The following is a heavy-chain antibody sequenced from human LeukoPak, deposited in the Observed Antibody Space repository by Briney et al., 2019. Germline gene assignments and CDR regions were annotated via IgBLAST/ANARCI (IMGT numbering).Heavy chain of an antibody. CDR3: ARAASSIVVLPAAISPPWFDP. CDR2: INPNSGGT. Sequence: ASVKVSCKASGYTFTGYYMHWVRQAPGQGLEWMGWINPNSGGTNYAQKFQGRVTMTRDTSISTAYMELSRLRSDDPAVYYCARAASSIVVLPAAISPPWFDPWGQGTLVTVSS. CDR1: GYTFTGYY. V-gene: IGHV1-2*02. D-gene: IGHD2-2*02. J-gene: IGHJ5*02.